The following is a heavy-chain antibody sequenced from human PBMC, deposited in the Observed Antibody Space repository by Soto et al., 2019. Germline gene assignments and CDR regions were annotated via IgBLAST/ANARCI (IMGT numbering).Heavy chain of an antibody. V-gene: IGHV1-2*04. D-gene: IGHD3-10*01. J-gene: IGHJ6*02. CDR3: ARDYYGSGSYYKQYYYYYSGMDV. Sequence: ASVKVSCKASGYTFTGYYMHWVRQAPGQGLEWMGWINPNSGGTNYAQKFQGWVTMTRDTSISTAYMELSRLRSDDTAVYYCARDYYGSGSYYKQYYYYYSGMDVWGQGTTVTVS. CDR1: GYTFTGYY. CDR2: INPNSGGT.